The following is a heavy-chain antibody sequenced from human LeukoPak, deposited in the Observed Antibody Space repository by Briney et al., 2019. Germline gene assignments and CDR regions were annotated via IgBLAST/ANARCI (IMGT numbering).Heavy chain of an antibody. CDR2: ISTHNGKT. D-gene: IGHD1-7*01. J-gene: IGHJ6*03. CDR3: ARVGLPIIYYYMDV. CDR1: GYTFTSYG. V-gene: IGHV1-18*03. Sequence: ASVKVSCKASGYTFTSYGISWVRQAPGQGLQWMAWISTHNGKTDYAQNFQDRVTVTRDTSTSTVYMELRSLRSDDMAVYFCARVGLPIIYYYMDVWGKGTTVTVSS.